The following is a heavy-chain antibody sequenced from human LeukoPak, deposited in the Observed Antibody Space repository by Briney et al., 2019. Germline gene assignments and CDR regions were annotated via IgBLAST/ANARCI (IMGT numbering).Heavy chain of an antibody. CDR1: GGSISSSSYY. D-gene: IGHD2-8*01. CDR3: ARRRSGLIGSLGAFDI. Sequence: SETLSLTCTVSGGSISSSSYYWGWIRQPPGKGLEWIGSIYYSGSTYYNPSLKSRVTISVDTSKNQFSLKLSSVTAADTAVYYCARRRSGLIGSLGAFDIWGQGTMVTVSS. J-gene: IGHJ3*02. V-gene: IGHV4-39*01. CDR2: IYYSGST.